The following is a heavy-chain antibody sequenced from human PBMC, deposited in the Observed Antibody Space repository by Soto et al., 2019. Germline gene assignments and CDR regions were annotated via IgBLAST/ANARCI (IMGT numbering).Heavy chain of an antibody. D-gene: IGHD3-22*01. CDR3: AKLMSYHDSSGYN. CDR1: GFTFSSYA. Sequence: PGGSLRLSCAASGFTFSSYAMSWVRQAPGKGLEWVSAIISGSGGRKHYADSGKGRFTISRYNSKNTLYLQMKSLRAKDTAGYYCAKLMSYHDSSGYNWGQGTLVTVSS. CDR2: ISGSGGRK. V-gene: IGHV3-23*01. J-gene: IGHJ4*02.